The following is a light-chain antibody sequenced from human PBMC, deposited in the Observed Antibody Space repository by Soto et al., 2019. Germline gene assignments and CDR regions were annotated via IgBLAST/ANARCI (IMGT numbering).Light chain of an antibody. CDR1: STDIGAYKF. Sequence: QAVVTQPASVSASPGQSITISCTGTSTDIGAYKFVSWYQQHPGKAPKLMIYDVTSRPSGVSNRFSGSKSGNTASLIISGRQAEDEADYYCSSYTSFDTYVFGTWTKLTVL. CDR2: DVT. CDR3: SSYTSFDTYV. J-gene: IGLJ1*01. V-gene: IGLV2-14*03.